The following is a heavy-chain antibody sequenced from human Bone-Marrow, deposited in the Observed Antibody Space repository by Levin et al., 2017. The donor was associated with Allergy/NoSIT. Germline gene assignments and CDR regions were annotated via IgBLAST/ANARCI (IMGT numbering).Heavy chain of an antibody. J-gene: IGHJ3*01. D-gene: IGHD5-12*01. CDR3: ARRYGFSGYDWAFGL. CDR1: GYWFASYW. Sequence: GESLKISCKGSGYWFASYWIGWVRQMPGRGLEWMGIVYPSDSDTRYSPSFQGQVTMSADKSISTVYLHWNTLKASDTATYYCARRYGFSGYDWAFGLWGQGTVVTVSS. V-gene: IGHV5-51*01. CDR2: VYPSDSDT.